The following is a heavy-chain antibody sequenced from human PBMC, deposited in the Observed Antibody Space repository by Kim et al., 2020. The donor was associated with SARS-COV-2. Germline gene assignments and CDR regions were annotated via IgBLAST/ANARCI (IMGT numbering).Heavy chain of an antibody. CDR2: IWYDGSNK. Sequence: GGSLRLSCAASGFTFSSYGMHWVRQAPGKGLEWVAVIWYDGSNKYYADSVKGRFTISRDNSKNTLYLQMNSLRAEDTAVYYCARDVAPEQPHQTGMDVWGQGTTVTVSS. CDR3: ARDVAPEQPHQTGMDV. CDR1: GFTFSSYG. V-gene: IGHV3-33*01. J-gene: IGHJ6*02. D-gene: IGHD1-1*01.